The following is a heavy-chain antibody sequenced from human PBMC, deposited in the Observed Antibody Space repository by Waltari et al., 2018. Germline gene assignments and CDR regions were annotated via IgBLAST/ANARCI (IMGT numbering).Heavy chain of an antibody. V-gene: IGHV4-38-2*01. CDR2: IYQCGST. J-gene: IGHJ4*02. Sequence: QVQLQESGPGLVKPSETLSLTCAVSGYSISSGYYWGWIRQPPGKGLEWIGSIYQCGSTYSTPAQESRVTISGDRPKHRFSLKVSSVSAADRSVYYCARVDYGDYGGIDYWGQGTRVTVS. D-gene: IGHD4-17*01. CDR3: ARVDYGDYGGIDY. CDR1: GYSISSGYY.